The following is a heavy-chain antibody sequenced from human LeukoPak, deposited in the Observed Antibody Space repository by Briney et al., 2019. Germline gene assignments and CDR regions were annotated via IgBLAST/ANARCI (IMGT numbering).Heavy chain of an antibody. CDR1: GYTFTSYY. Sequence: ASEKVSCKASGYTFTSYYMHWVRQAPGQGLEWMGIINPSGGSTSYAQKFQGRVTMTRDTSTSTVYMELSSLRSEDTAVYYCARSRAIVVVPGAPDTRWFDPWGQGTLVTVSS. V-gene: IGHV1-46*01. CDR2: INPSGGST. J-gene: IGHJ5*02. D-gene: IGHD2-2*01. CDR3: ARSRAIVVVPGAPDTRWFDP.